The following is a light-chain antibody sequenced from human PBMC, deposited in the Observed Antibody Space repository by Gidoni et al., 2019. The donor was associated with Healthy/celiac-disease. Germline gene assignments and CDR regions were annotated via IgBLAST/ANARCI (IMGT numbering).Light chain of an antibody. CDR2: DVS. J-gene: IGLJ2*01. Sequence: QSALTQPASVSGSPGQSLPISCTGTSSDVGGYNYVSWYQQHPGKAPKLMIYDVSNRPSGVSNRFSGSKSGNTASLTISGLQAEDEADYYCSSYTSSSTDVVFGGGTKLTVL. CDR3: SSYTSSSTDVV. CDR1: SSDVGGYNY. V-gene: IGLV2-14*01.